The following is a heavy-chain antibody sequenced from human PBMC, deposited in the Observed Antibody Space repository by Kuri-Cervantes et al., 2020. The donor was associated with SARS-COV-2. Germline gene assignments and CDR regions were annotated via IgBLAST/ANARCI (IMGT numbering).Heavy chain of an antibody. J-gene: IGHJ4*02. CDR3: ARGINDYADYGLDY. Sequence: SETLSLTCTVSGGSISTYGSYWAWIRQPPGKGLEWLGTIFYTGTTYYSSSLRNRVAMSVGTSKNQFSLRLNSVTAADTAVYYCARGINDYADYGLDYWGQGTLVTVSS. V-gene: IGHV4-39*07. CDR2: IFYTGTT. CDR1: GGSISTYGSY. D-gene: IGHD4-17*01.